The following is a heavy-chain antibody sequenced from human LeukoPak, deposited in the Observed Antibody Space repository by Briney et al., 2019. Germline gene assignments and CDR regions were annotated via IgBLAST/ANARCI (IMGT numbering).Heavy chain of an antibody. D-gene: IGHD1-26*01. Sequence: GGSLRLSCAASGFTFSSYAMNWVRQAPGKGLEWVSAISGGGATTYYADSVKGRFTISRDNAKNSLYLQMNSLRAEDTAVYYCARPSGSHYYFDYWGQGTLVTVSS. CDR1: GFTFSSYA. V-gene: IGHV3-23*01. J-gene: IGHJ4*02. CDR3: ARPSGSHYYFDY. CDR2: ISGGGATT.